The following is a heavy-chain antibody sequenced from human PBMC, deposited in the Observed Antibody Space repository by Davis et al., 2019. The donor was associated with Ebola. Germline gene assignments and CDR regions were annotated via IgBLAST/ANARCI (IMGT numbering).Heavy chain of an antibody. J-gene: IGHJ4*02. V-gene: IGHV3-21*01. D-gene: IGHD6-13*01. CDR3: ARGRSAAGTPDSDY. Sequence: GESLKFSCAASGFTFSAHSMNWVRQAPGKGLEWVSFISSRSSYIYYADSLKGRFTISRDNAENSLYLQMNSLRVEDTAIYYCARGRSAAGTPDSDYWGQGTLVTVSS. CDR2: ISSRSSYI. CDR1: GFTFSAHS.